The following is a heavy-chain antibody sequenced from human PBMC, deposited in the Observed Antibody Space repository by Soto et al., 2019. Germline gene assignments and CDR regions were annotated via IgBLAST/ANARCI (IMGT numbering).Heavy chain of an antibody. CDR3: ARRHFYYGMDV. J-gene: IGHJ6*02. Sequence: QVQLVQSGAEVKKPGSSVKVSCKASGGTFGTYDISWVRQAPGQGLAWMGGIIHLFGTANYEQKFQGRVTTTADNSTTTAYMDLSRLISEDSAIYYCARRHFYYGMDVWGQGTTLTSSS. CDR2: IIHLFGTA. V-gene: IGHV1-69*06. CDR1: GGTFGTYD.